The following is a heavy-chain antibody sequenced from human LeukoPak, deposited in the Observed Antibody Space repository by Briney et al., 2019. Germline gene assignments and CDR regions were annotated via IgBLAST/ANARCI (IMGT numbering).Heavy chain of an antibody. Sequence: GGSLRLSCAASGFTFSSYAMSWVRQAPGKGLEWVSAISGSGGSTYYADSVKGRFTISRDNSKNTLYLQMNSLRAEDTAVYYCAEVGDGDYHGSGSYYTPIDYWGQGTLVTVSS. CDR2: ISGSGGST. J-gene: IGHJ4*02. D-gene: IGHD3-10*01. CDR3: AEVGDGDYHGSGSYYTPIDY. CDR1: GFTFSSYA. V-gene: IGHV3-23*01.